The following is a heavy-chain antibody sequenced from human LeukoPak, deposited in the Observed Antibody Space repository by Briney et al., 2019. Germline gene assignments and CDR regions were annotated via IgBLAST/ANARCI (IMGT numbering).Heavy chain of an antibody. V-gene: IGHV4-34*01. CDR2: INHSGST. J-gene: IGHJ4*02. Sequence: SETLSLTCAVYGGSFSGYYWSWIRQPPGKGLEWIREINHSGSTNYNPSLKGRVTISVDTSKNQFSLKLSSVTAADTAVYYCARRGVGAMFDYWGQGTLVTVSS. CDR3: ARRGVGAMFDY. CDR1: GGSFSGYY. D-gene: IGHD1-26*01.